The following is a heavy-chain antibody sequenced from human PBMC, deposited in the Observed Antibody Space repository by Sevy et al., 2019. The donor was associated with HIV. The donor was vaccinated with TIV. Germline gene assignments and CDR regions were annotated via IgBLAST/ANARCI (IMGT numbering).Heavy chain of an antibody. CDR2: IIPILGTV. D-gene: IGHD6-19*01. Sequence: ASVKVSCKASGGTFSTYGISWVRQAPGQGPEWMGGIIPILGTVNYAQKFQGGVTITADESTKTAYMELSSLRSEDTAVYYCARGGGNGWYYFDYWGQETLVTVSS. CDR1: GGTFSTYG. V-gene: IGHV1-69*13. J-gene: IGHJ4*02. CDR3: ARGGGNGWYYFDY.